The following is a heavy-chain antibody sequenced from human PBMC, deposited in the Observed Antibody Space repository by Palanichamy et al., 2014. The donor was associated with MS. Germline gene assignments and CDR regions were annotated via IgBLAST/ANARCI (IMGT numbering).Heavy chain of an antibody. D-gene: IGHD7-27*01. CDR2: IWYDGSNK. Sequence: QVQLVESGGGVVQPGRSLRLSCAASGFTFRSYGMHWVRQAPGKGLEWVAVIWYDGSNKYYVDSVKGRFTISRDNSKNTLDLQMNGLRAEDTAVYYCVRSEGTGAYWYFDLWGRGTLVTVSS. J-gene: IGHJ2*01. CDR3: VRSEGTGAYWYFDL. CDR1: GFTFRSYG. V-gene: IGHV3-33*01.